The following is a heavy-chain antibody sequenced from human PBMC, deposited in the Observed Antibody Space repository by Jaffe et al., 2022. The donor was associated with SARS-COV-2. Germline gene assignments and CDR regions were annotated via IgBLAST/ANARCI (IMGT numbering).Heavy chain of an antibody. CDR1: GYTFIDRY. V-gene: IGHV1-2*05. D-gene: IGHD5-18*01. CDR2: IDPNSGVT. CDR3: ARGYTWPDKDTFDL. J-gene: IGHJ3*01. Sequence: QVQLVQSGAEVKRPGASVKVSCKAFGYTFIDRYIHWVRQAPGQGLDWMGRIDPNSGVTEYAEKFQGRVTMTTDTSAKTAYMELSGLTSDDTDFYYCARGYTWPDKDTFDLWGQGTMVTVS.